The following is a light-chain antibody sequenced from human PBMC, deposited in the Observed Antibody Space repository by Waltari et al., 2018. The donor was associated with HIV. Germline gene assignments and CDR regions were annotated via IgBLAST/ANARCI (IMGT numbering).Light chain of an antibody. CDR3: QQGYSTPRT. Sequence: DIQMTQSPSSLSASVGDRVTITCRASQHLNNFLVWLQQRPGKAPNLLIFGASSLQSGVPSRFSGSGSGTDFTLTISSLQPEDVGTYYCQQGYSTPRTFGQGTQLEI. CDR1: QHLNNF. J-gene: IGKJ2*01. CDR2: GAS. V-gene: IGKV1-39*01.